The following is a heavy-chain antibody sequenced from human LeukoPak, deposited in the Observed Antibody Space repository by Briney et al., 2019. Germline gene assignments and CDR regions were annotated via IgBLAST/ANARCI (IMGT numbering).Heavy chain of an antibody. CDR1: GFTFSSHS. V-gene: IGHV3-48*01. D-gene: IGHD3-22*01. Sequence: GRSLRLSCAASGFTFSSHSMNWVRQAPGKGLEWVSYISSSSSTIYYADSVKGRFTISRDNAKNSLYLQMNSLRAEDTAVYYCARGAYYYEDWGQGTLVTVSS. J-gene: IGHJ4*02. CDR3: ARGAYYYED. CDR2: ISSSSSTI.